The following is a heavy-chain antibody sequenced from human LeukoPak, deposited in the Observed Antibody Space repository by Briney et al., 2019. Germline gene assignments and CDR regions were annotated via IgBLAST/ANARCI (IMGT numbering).Heavy chain of an antibody. CDR3: ASPGSISTGGPI. CDR2: ISTSSSYI. D-gene: IGHD3-9*01. V-gene: IGHV3-21*01. J-gene: IGHJ4*02. CDR1: GFTFSSYS. Sequence: PGESLRLSCAASGFTFSSYSMNWVRQAPGKGLEWVSSISTSSSYIKYADSVKGRFTISRDNARNSLSLQMNSLTAEDTAVYYCASPGSISTGGPIWGQGSLVTVSS.